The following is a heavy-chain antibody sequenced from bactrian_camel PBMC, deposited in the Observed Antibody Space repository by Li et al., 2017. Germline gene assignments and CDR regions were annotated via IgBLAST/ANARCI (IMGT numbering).Heavy chain of an antibody. D-gene: IGHD3*01. CDR1: GYSYRNYC. J-gene: IGHJ7*01. Sequence: HVQLVESGGGSVQAGESLRLSCASSGYSYRNYCMGWLRQAPGKEREGVAVIDGAGTTAYTQPVKDRFTISQVNNTLYLQMNGLKPEDSAMYYCEARYGWSGGCHSWSQTAMNYWGKGTQVTVS. V-gene: IGHV3S6*01. CDR2: IDGAGTT.